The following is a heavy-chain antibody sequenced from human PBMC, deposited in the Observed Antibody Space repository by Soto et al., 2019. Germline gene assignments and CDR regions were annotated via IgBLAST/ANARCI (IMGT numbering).Heavy chain of an antibody. J-gene: IGHJ6*02. V-gene: IGHV3-23*01. CDR2: ISGSGGST. CDR1: GFTFSSYA. CDR3: AKVSYRDVNYYYGMDV. Sequence: PGGSLRLSCAASGFTFSSYAMSWVRQAPGKGLEWVSAISGSGGSTYYADSVKGRFTISRDNSKNTLYLQMNSLRAEDTAVYYCAKVSYRDVNYYYGMDVWGQGTTVTVSS.